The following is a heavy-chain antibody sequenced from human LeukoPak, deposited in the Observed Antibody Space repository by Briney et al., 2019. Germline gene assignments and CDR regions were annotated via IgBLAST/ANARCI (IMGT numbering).Heavy chain of an antibody. V-gene: IGHV3-23*01. CDR1: GFTFSDYA. CDR3: ARARSSYGYGDAFDI. D-gene: IGHD5-18*01. J-gene: IGHJ3*02. CDR2: ISGSGVMT. Sequence: GGSLRLSCAASGFTFSDYAMTWVRQAPGKGLEWVATISGSGVMTYYADSVKGRFTISRDNSKNTLYLQMNSLRAEDTAVYYCARARSSYGYGDAFDIWGQGTMVTVSS.